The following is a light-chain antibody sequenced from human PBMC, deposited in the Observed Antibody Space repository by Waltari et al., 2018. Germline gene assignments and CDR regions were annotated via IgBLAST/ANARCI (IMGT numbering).Light chain of an antibody. Sequence: QTVVTQEPSLSVSPGGTVTLTCALSSGSISTTSYATWYQQSPGQAPSTLVYKANSRSSGVPDRFSGSILGNKAALTITGAQADDESDYYCALYMGSGIWVFGGGTKLTVL. CDR2: KAN. V-gene: IGLV8-61*01. J-gene: IGLJ3*02. CDR1: SGSISTTSY. CDR3: ALYMGSGIWV.